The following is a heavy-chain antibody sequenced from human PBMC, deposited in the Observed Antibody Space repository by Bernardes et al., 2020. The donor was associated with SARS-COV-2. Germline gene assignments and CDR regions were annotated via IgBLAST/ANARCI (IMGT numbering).Heavy chain of an antibody. V-gene: IGHV3-30-3*01. CDR2: ISYDGSNK. D-gene: IGHD3-16*02. Sequence: GSLRLSCAASGFTFSSYAMHWVRQAPGKGRVWVAVISYDGSNKYYADSVKGRFTISRDNSKNTLYLQMNSLRAEDTAVYYCARGPIYRDLDYWGQGTLVTVSS. CDR1: GFTFSSYA. CDR3: ARGPIYRDLDY. J-gene: IGHJ4*02.